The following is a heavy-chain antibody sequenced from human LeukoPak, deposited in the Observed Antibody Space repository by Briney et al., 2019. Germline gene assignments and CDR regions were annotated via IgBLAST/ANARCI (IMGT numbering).Heavy chain of an antibody. CDR2: ISGSGGST. J-gene: IGHJ4*02. D-gene: IGHD3-10*01. Sequence: GGSLRLSCAASGFTFSSYAMSWVRQAPVKGLEWVSAISGSGGSTYYADSVKGRFTISRDNSKNTLYLQMNSLRAEDTAVYYCAKDGHYYGSGSYYYFDYWGQGTLVTVSS. V-gene: IGHV3-23*01. CDR3: AKDGHYYGSGSYYYFDY. CDR1: GFTFSSYA.